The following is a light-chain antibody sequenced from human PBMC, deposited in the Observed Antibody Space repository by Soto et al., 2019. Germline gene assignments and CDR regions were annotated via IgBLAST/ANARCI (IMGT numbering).Light chain of an antibody. V-gene: IGLV8-61*01. CDR3: VLYMGGGISV. J-gene: IGLJ3*02. CDR1: SGSVSTSYY. CDR2: STN. Sequence: VVTQEPSFSVSPGGTVTLTCGLSSGSVSTSYYPSWYQQTPGQAPRTLIFSTNTRSSGVPDRFSGSILGNXXALTITGAQXDDXSDYYXVLYMGGGISVFGGGTKVTXX.